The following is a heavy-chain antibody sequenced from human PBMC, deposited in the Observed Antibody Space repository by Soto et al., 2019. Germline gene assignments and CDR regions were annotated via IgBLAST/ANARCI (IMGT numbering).Heavy chain of an antibody. CDR1: GGTFSSYA. CDR2: IIPIFGTA. J-gene: IGHJ5*02. Sequence: QVQLVQSGAEVKKPGSSVKVSCKASGGTFSSYAISWVRQAPGQGLEWMGGIIPIFGTANYAQKFQGRVTITADESTGTAYMGLSSLRSEDTAVYYCGRGYRSGLYDNWFDPWGQGTLVTVSS. CDR3: GRGYRSGLYDNWFDP. V-gene: IGHV1-69*01. D-gene: IGHD6-19*01.